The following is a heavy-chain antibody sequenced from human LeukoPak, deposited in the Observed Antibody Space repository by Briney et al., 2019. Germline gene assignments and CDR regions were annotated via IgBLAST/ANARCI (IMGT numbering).Heavy chain of an antibody. V-gene: IGHV3-23*01. D-gene: IGHD6-19*01. J-gene: IGHJ4*02. Sequence: TGGSLRLSCAASGFTFSSYAMSWVRQAPGKGLEWVSAISGTGDTTSYADSVKGRFSISRDNSKNPLHLQMNSLRAEDTAVYYCAKDRQWLVCDYWGQGTLVTVSS. CDR3: AKDRQWLVCDY. CDR1: GFTFSSYA. CDR2: ISGTGDTT.